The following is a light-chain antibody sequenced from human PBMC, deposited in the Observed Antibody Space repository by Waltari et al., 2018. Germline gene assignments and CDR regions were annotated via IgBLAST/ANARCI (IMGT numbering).Light chain of an antibody. CDR1: SSNVGSNS. CDR3: AAWDDSLGAVL. Sequence: QSVLTQSPSASGTPGQRVTISCSGSSSNVGSNSVSWYQHLPGTAPKLLIYRDNQRPSAVPDRFSGSKSGTSASLAISGLRSDDETDYFCAAWDDSLGAVLFGGGTKLTVL. CDR2: RDN. J-gene: IGLJ2*01. V-gene: IGLV1-47*01.